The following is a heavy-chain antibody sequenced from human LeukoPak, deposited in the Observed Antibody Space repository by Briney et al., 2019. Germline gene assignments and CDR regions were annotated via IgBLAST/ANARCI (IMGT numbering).Heavy chain of an antibody. CDR1: GGTFISYA. D-gene: IGHD2-15*01. CDR3: ARLGYCSGGSCYSAY. CDR2: IIPIFGTA. V-gene: IGHV1-69*13. Sequence: SVKVSCKASGGTFISYAISWVRQAPGQGLEWMGGIIPIFGTANYAQKFQGRVTITADESTSTAYMELSSLRSEDTAVYYCARLGYCSGGSCYSAYWGQGTLVTVSS. J-gene: IGHJ4*02.